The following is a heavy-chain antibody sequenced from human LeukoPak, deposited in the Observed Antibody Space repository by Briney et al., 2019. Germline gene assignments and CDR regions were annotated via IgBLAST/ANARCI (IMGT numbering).Heavy chain of an antibody. V-gene: IGHV3-43*02. CDR3: ARDAQEVFQH. Sequence: RGSLRLSCAASGFSFYDYAIHWVRQAPGKGLEWVSLISGADCSTYYADSMKVRFTISKDNSNMSLYLQINSLRTEDTALYYCARDAQEVFQHWGQGTLVTVSS. CDR2: ISGADCST. CDR1: GFSFYDYA. J-gene: IGHJ1*01.